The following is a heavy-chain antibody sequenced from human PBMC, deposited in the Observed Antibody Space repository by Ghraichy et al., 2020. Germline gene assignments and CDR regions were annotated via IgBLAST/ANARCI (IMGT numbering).Heavy chain of an antibody. CDR2: ISGSGGST. V-gene: IGHV3-23*01. Sequence: GGSLRLSCAASGFIFTNNAMSWVRQAPGKGLEWVPAISGSGGSTHYADPGKGRFTISRDNFKNTLFLQMNNLRGEDTAVYYCAKEWPRGDDESGYWGQGTLVAVSS. J-gene: IGHJ4*02. CDR3: AKEWPRGDDESGY. CDR1: GFIFTNNA. D-gene: IGHD1-1*01.